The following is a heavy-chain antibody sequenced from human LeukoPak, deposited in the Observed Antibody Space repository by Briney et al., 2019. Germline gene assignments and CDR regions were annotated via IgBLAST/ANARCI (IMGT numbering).Heavy chain of an antibody. J-gene: IGHJ5*02. Sequence: SVKVSCKASGGTFSSYAISWVRQAPGQGLEWMGGIIPIFSTANYAQKFQGRVTITADESTSTAYMELSSLRSEDTAVYYCARRFTIFGGNWFDPWGQGTLVTVSS. CDR2: IIPIFSTA. CDR1: GGTFSSYA. V-gene: IGHV1-69*13. D-gene: IGHD3-3*01. CDR3: ARRFTIFGGNWFDP.